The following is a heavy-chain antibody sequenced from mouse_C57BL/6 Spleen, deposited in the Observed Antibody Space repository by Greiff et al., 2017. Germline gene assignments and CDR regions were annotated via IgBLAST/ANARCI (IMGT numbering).Heavy chain of an antibody. CDR1: GFTFSDYY. D-gene: IGHD1-1*01. J-gene: IGHJ2*01. V-gene: IGHV5-12*01. CDR3: TRYYYGSSDFDY. CDR2: ISNGGGST. Sequence: EVMLVESGGGLVQPGGSLKLSCAASGFTFSDYYMYWVRQTPEKRLEWVAYISNGGGSTYYPDTVKGRFTFSRDNARNALYLQMSRLKSEDTAMYYCTRYYYGSSDFDYWGQGTTLTVSS.